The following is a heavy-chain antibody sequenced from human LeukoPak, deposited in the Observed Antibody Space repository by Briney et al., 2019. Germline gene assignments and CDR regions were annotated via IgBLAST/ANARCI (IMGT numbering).Heavy chain of an antibody. J-gene: IGHJ4*02. CDR3: ARLGADSNSKLDY. V-gene: IGHV4-39*01. CDR2: IYYSGST. CDR1: GGSISSSSYY. Sequence: PSETLSLTCTVSGGSISSSSYYWGWIRQPPGQGLEWIGSIYYSGSTYYNPSLKSRVTISVDTSKNQFSLKLSSVTAADTAVYYCARLGADSNSKLDYWGQGTLVTVSS. D-gene: IGHD1-7*01.